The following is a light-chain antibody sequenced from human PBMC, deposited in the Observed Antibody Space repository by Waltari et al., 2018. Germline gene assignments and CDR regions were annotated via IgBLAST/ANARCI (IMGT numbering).Light chain of an antibody. CDR3: CSYAGSSTWV. Sequence: QSALTQPASVSGSPGQPITISCTGTSSDVGRSTLLSRYQPRPGKAPKLMIYEGSKRPSGVSNRFSGSKSGNTASLTISGLQAEDEADYYCCSYAGSSTWVFGGGTKLTVL. CDR2: EGS. CDR1: SSDVGRSTL. V-gene: IGLV2-23*01. J-gene: IGLJ3*02.